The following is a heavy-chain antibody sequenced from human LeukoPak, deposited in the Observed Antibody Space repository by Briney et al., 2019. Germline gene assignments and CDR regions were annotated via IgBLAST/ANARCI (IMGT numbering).Heavy chain of an antibody. Sequence: GGSLRLSCAASGFTFSTHWMHWVRHTPGRGLVWVSRISPDGSRTAYADSVKGRFTISRDNARDTLYLQLNSLGAEDTAVYYCARVSTLWSFDYWGQGTLVTVSS. V-gene: IGHV3-74*01. CDR1: GFTFSTHW. CDR2: ISPDGSRT. D-gene: IGHD3-10*01. CDR3: ARVSTLWSFDY. J-gene: IGHJ4*02.